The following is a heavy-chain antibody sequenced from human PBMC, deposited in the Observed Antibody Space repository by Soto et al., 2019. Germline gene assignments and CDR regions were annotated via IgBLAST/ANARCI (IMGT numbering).Heavy chain of an antibody. J-gene: IGHJ5*02. CDR2: IYYSGST. CDR3: ARWGGWFDP. D-gene: IGHD3-10*01. V-gene: IGHV4-59*01. Sequence: SETLSLTCTVSGGSISSYYWSWIRQPPGKGLEWIGYIYYSGSTNHNPSLKSRVTISVDTSKNQFSLKLSSVTAADTAVYYCARWGGWFDPWGQGTLVTVSS. CDR1: GGSISSYY.